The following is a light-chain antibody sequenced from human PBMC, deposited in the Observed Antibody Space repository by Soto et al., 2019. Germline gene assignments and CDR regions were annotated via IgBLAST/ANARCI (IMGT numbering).Light chain of an antibody. J-gene: IGKJ5*01. V-gene: IGKV1-33*01. CDR2: DAS. Sequence: DIQMTQSPSALSASVGDRVTITCQASQDISDGLNWYQQQPGKAPKVLIYDASKLQTGVPSRFSGRGSGKDFTFTISSLQPYDSGTYYCQQFYDLPITCGQGTRLEIK. CDR1: QDISDG. CDR3: QQFYDLPIT.